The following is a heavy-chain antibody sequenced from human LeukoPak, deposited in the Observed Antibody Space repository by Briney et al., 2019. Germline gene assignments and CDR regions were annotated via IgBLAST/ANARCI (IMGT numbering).Heavy chain of an antibody. CDR3: AKDARRSSGWYFFDH. D-gene: IGHD6-19*01. V-gene: IGHV3-23*01. Sequence: GGSLRLSCAASGFAFSRQDMGWVRQAPGKGLEWVSALSDSGDRTYYVDSVKGRFTISRDNSTNTLYLQMNSLRADDTAVYYCAKDARRSSGWYFFDHWGQGILVTVCS. CDR2: LSDSGDRT. CDR1: GFAFSRQD. J-gene: IGHJ4*02.